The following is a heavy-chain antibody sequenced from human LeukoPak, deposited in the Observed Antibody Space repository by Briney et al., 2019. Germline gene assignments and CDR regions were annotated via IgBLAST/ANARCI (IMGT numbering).Heavy chain of an antibody. D-gene: IGHD3-10*01. V-gene: IGHV1-2*02. J-gene: IGHJ4*02. CDR1: GYTFTGYY. CDR3: ARGRSFNYFGQDY. CDR2: INPNSGGT. Sequence: ASVTVSCNASGYTFTGYYMHWVRQAPGQGHEWMGWINPNSGGTNYAHKFQGKVTMTRDTSINTAYMDLSSLTSDDTAVYFCARGRSFNYFGQDYWGQGTLVTVSS.